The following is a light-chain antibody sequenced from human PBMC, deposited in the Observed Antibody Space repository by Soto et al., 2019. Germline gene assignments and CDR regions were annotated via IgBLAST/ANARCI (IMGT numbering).Light chain of an antibody. CDR3: SSCTSSSLGEV. V-gene: IGLV2-14*01. Sequence: QSALTQPASVSGSPGQSITISCTGTSSDVGGYNYVSWYQQHPGKAPKLMIYDVSNRPSGVSNRFSGSKSGNTASLTISGLQADDEADYYCSSCTSSSLGEVFGGGTQLTVL. CDR2: DVS. CDR1: SSDVGGYNY. J-gene: IGLJ2*01.